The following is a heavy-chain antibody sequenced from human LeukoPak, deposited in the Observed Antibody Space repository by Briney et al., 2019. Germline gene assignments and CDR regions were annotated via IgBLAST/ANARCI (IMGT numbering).Heavy chain of an antibody. V-gene: IGHV1-2*02. CDR2: INPNSGGT. D-gene: IGHD3-16*01. CDR1: GYTFTGFY. Sequence: ASVKVSCKASGYTFTGFYMHWVRQAPGQGLEWLGWINPNSGGTNYAQKFQGRVTMTRDTSISTAYMELSRLRPDDTAVYCYARRLFMFGGVITRDHDAFDIWGQGTMVTVSS. J-gene: IGHJ3*02. CDR3: ARRLFMFGGVITRDHDAFDI.